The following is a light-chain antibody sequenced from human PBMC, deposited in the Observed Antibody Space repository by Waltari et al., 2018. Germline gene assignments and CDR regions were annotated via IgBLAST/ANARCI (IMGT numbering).Light chain of an antibody. CDR2: AAS. CDR3: QQSYSALALT. V-gene: IGKV1-39*01. Sequence: DIQMTQSPSSLSASVGDRVTITCLASQSISNYLSWYQPKPGKAPKFLIYAASSLQSGVPSRFSGSGSGTDFTLTISSLQPEDFATYYCQQSYSALALTFGGGTKVEVK. J-gene: IGKJ4*01. CDR1: QSISNY.